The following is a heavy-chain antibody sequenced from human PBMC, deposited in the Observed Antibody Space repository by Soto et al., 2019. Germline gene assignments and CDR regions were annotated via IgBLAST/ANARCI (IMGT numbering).Heavy chain of an antibody. D-gene: IGHD3-22*01. CDR2: ISAYNGNT. V-gene: IGHV1-18*01. CDR1: GYTFTSYG. J-gene: IGHJ5*02. Sequence: QVQLVQSGAEVKKPGASVKVSCKASGYTFTSYGISWVRQAPGQGLEWMGWISAYNGNTNYAQKLQGRVTMTTDTATSTAYMELRSLRSDDTAVYCCARGNINAYYDSSGYSSWGQGTLVTVSS. CDR3: ARGNINAYYDSSGYSS.